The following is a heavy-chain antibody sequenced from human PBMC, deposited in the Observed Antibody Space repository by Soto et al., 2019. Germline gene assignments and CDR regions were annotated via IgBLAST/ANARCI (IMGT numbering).Heavy chain of an antibody. V-gene: IGHV4-34*01. D-gene: IGHD4-4*01. J-gene: IGHJ6*02. CDR2: INHSGGT. CDR1: GESFSGYY. Sequence: SETLSLTCAVYGESFSGYYWSWIRQPPGKGLEWIGEINHSGGTNYNPSLKSRVTISADTSKNQFSLKLSSVTAADTAVYYCARGASVTSYYYYYYGMDVWGQGTTVTVSS. CDR3: ARGASVTSYYYYYYGMDV.